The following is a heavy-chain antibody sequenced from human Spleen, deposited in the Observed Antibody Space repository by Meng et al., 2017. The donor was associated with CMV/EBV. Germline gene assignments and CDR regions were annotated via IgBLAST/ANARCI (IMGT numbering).Heavy chain of an antibody. J-gene: IGHJ3*02. V-gene: IGHV3-53*01. CDR2: IYDGDNT. CDR3: ASDFAI. Sequence: GESLKISCAASGLRVSSTDMSWVRQAPGKGREWVSVIYDGDNTYYADSVKGRFTISRDSSRNTLYLQMNSLRAGDTAVYYCASDFAIWGQGTRVTVSS. CDR1: GLRVSSTD.